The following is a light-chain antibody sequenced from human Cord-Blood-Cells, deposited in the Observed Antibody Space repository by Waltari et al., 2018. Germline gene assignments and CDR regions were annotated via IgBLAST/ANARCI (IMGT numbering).Light chain of an antibody. CDR1: QSVSSSY. Sequence: IVLPHPPATLSLSTGERATLSCRASQSVSSSYLAWYQQKPGQAPSLLIYVASSRATGIPDRFSGSGSGTDFTLTISRLEPEDFAVYYCQQYGSSSWTFGQGTKVEIK. V-gene: IGKV3-20*01. CDR3: QQYGSSSWT. J-gene: IGKJ1*01. CDR2: VAS.